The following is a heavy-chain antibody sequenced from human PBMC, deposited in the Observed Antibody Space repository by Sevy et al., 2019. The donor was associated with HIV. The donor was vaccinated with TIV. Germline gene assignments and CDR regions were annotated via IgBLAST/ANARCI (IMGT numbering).Heavy chain of an antibody. CDR3: ARDSTTRPRVLDY. Sequence: LPETLSLTCSVSGGSISSYFWTWVRQSPGKGLEWIGNIYFTGNTDYSPSLKGRVTLSLDTSKSQFSLTLKSVTAADTAIYFCARDSTTRPRVLDYWGQGTLVTVSS. D-gene: IGHD1-1*01. CDR2: IYFTGNT. CDR1: GGSISSYF. V-gene: IGHV4-59*01. J-gene: IGHJ4*02.